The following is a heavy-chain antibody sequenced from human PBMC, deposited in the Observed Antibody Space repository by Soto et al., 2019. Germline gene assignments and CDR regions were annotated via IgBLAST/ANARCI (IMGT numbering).Heavy chain of an antibody. CDR1: GFTFSSYW. V-gene: IGHV3-74*01. CDR2: INSDGSST. J-gene: IGHJ5*02. CDR3: ARGLSESIAVAGTQTLFDP. Sequence: GGSLRLSCAASGFTFSSYWMHWVRQAPGKGLVWVSRINSDGSSTSYADSVKGRFTISRDNAKNTLYLQMNSLRAEDTAVYYCARGLSESIAVAGTQTLFDPWGQGTLVTVSS. D-gene: IGHD6-19*01.